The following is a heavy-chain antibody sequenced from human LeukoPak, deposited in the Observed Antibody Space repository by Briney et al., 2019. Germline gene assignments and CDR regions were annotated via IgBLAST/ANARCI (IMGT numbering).Heavy chain of an antibody. Sequence: ASVKVSCKASGYTFTSYDINWVRQAPGQGLEWMGWINPNSGGTNYAQKFQGRVTMTRDTSISTAYMELSRLRSDDTAVYYCARGLDSSSWYGPHLDYWGQGTLVTVSS. V-gene: IGHV1-2*02. J-gene: IGHJ4*02. CDR2: INPNSGGT. D-gene: IGHD6-13*01. CDR1: GYTFTSYD. CDR3: ARGLDSSSWYGPHLDY.